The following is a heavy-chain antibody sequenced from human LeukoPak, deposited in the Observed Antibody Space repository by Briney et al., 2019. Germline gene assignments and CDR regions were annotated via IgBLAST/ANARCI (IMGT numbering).Heavy chain of an antibody. CDR2: INPNSGGT. CDR3: ARANALYCSSTSCLFDY. CDR1: GYTFTGYY. J-gene: IGHJ4*02. Sequence: ASVKVSCKASGYTFTGYYMHWVRQAPGQGLEWMAWINPNSGGTYYAQNFHDRITMTRETSISTAYMELSRLRSDDTAIYYCARANALYCSSTSCLFDYWGQGTLVTVSS. D-gene: IGHD2-2*01. V-gene: IGHV1-2*02.